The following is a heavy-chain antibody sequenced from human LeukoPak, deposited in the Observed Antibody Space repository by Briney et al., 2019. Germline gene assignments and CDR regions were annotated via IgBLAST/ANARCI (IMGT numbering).Heavy chain of an antibody. CDR2: ISGSGGST. Sequence: GGSLRLSCAASGFAFSSYAMSWVRQAPGKGLEWVSAISGSGGSTYYADSVKGRFTISRDNSKNTLYLQVNSLRAEDTAVYYCAKDLRSYCGGDCYQNFDYWGQGTLVTVSS. D-gene: IGHD2-21*02. CDR1: GFAFSSYA. J-gene: IGHJ4*02. CDR3: AKDLRSYCGGDCYQNFDY. V-gene: IGHV3-23*01.